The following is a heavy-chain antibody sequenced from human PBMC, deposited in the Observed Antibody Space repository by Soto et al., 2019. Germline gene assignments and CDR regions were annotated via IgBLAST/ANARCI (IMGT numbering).Heavy chain of an antibody. J-gene: IGHJ4*02. V-gene: IGHV3-7*04. Sequence: EVQLVESGGGLVQPGGSLRLSCAASGFTFSSYWMSWVRQAPGKGLEWVANIKQDGSEKYYVDSVKGRFTISRDNAKNPLYLQMNSLRAEDTAVYYCARGGGYSYGNFDYWGQGTLVTVSS. CDR1: GFTFSSYW. CDR2: IKQDGSEK. CDR3: ARGGGYSYGNFDY. D-gene: IGHD5-18*01.